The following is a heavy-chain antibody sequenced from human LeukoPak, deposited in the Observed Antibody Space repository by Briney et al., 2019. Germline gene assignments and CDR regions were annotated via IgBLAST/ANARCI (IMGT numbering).Heavy chain of an antibody. V-gene: IGHV1-18*01. CDR1: GYTFTSYG. J-gene: IGHJ6*02. CDR2: ISAYNGNT. Sequence: GASVKVSCKASGYTFTSYGISWVRQAPGQGLEWMGWISAYNGNTNCAQKLQGRVTMTTDTSTSTAYMELRSLRSDDTAVYYCARDSGSPYYYYYYGMDVWGQGTTVTVSS. D-gene: IGHD3-10*01. CDR3: ARDSGSPYYYYYYGMDV.